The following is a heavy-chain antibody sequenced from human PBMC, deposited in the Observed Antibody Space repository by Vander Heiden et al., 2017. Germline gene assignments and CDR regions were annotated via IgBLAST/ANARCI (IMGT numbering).Heavy chain of an antibody. D-gene: IGHD5-12*01. J-gene: IGHJ4*02. CDR3: ARAMRGGWAFGD. CDR1: GFSVHNDY. V-gene: IGHV3-53*01. CDR2: IYSGGET. Sequence: EVQLVESGGGLIQPGGSLRLSCAASGFSVHNDYMGWFRQPPGKTLEWLSIIYSGGETYYADAVKGRFTLSRDNSKNTLSLEMKNLRAEDAAVYYCARAMRGGWAFGDWGKGTLVSASS.